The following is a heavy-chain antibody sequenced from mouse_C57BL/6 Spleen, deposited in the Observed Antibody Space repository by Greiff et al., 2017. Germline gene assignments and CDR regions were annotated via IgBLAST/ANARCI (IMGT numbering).Heavy chain of an antibody. D-gene: IGHD2-5*01. V-gene: IGHV1-50*01. J-gene: IGHJ1*03. Sequence: VQLQQPGAELVKPGASVKLSCKASGYTFTSYWMQWVKQRPGQGLEWIGEIDPSDSYTNYNQKFKGKATLTVGTSSSTAYMQLSSLTSEDSAVFYCARKSNYASSWYFDVWGTGTTVTVSS. CDR2: IDPSDSYT. CDR1: GYTFTSYW. CDR3: ARKSNYASSWYFDV.